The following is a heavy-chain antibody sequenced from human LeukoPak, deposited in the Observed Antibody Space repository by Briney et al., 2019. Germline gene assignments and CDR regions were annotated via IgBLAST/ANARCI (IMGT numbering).Heavy chain of an antibody. CDR2: INHSGST. V-gene: IGHV4-34*01. CDR3: ARRGRGWGRYYYYYMDV. CDR1: GGSFSGYY. J-gene: IGHJ6*03. D-gene: IGHD7-27*01. Sequence: SETLSLTCAVYGGSFSGYYWSWIRQPPGKGLEWIGEINHSGSTNYNPSLKSRVTISVDTSKKQFSLKLSSVTAADTAVYYCARRGRGWGRYYYYYMDVWGKGTTVTISS.